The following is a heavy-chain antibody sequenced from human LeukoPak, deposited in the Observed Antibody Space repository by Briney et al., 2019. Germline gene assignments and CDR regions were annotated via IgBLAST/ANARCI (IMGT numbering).Heavy chain of an antibody. Sequence: GSSVKVSCKAPEGTLSSYALSWVRQAPGQGLEWMGRIIPVLTLANYAPKFQDRLSIIADKAASTAYMELTNLTSADTAVYFCARGSGSGNYALGRWGQGTLVTVSS. CDR1: EGTLSSYA. J-gene: IGHJ4*02. CDR3: ARGSGSGNYALGR. V-gene: IGHV1-69*04. D-gene: IGHD3-10*01. CDR2: IIPVLTLA.